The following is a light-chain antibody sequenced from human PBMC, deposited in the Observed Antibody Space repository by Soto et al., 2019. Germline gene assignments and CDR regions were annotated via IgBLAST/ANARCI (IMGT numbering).Light chain of an antibody. Sequence: QSALTQPPSASGSPGQSVTISCTGTSSDVGGYNYVSWYQQHPGKAPKLMIYEVSKRPSGVPDRFSGSKSGNTASLTVSGLHAEDESDYYCISYAGSNNVFGTGTKLTVL. V-gene: IGLV2-8*01. CDR2: EVS. CDR1: SSDVGGYNY. J-gene: IGLJ1*01. CDR3: ISYAGSNNV.